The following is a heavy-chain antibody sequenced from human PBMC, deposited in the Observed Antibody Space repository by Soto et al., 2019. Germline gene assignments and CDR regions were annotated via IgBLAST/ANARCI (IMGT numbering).Heavy chain of an antibody. J-gene: IGHJ6*02. Sequence: LRLSCAASGFTFSSYAMHWVRQAPGKGLEWVAVISYDGSNKYYADSVKGRFTISRDNSKNTLYLQMNSLRAEDTAVYYCARDQSTGVVVIVVWYYYYGMDVWGQGTTVTVSS. CDR1: GFTFSSYA. D-gene: IGHD3-22*01. CDR2: ISYDGSNK. V-gene: IGHV3-30-3*01. CDR3: ARDQSTGVVVIVVWYYYYGMDV.